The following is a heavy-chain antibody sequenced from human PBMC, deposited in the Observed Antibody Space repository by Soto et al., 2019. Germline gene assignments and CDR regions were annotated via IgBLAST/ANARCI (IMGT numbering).Heavy chain of an antibody. CDR2: ISGSGGST. CDR1: GFTFSTYA. D-gene: IGHD2-2*01. CDR3: AKTMVPAAKRPEFDY. V-gene: IGHV3-23*01. Sequence: GGSLRLSCAASGFTFSTYAMSWVRQAPGKGLEWVSAISGSGGSTYYADSVKGRFTISRDNSKNTLYLQMNSLRAEDTAVYYCAKTMVPAAKRPEFDYWGQGTLVTVSS. J-gene: IGHJ4*02.